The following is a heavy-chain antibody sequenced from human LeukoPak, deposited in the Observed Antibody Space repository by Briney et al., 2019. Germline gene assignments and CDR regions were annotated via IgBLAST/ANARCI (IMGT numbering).Heavy chain of an antibody. CDR1: GGSFSGYY. V-gene: IGHV4-34*01. CDR3: ARGRIVGARNFDY. D-gene: IGHD1-26*01. Sequence: SETLSLTCAVYGGSFSGYYWSWIRQPPGKGLEWIGGINHSGSTNYNPSLKSRVTISVDTSKNQFSLKLSSVTAADTAVYYCARGRIVGARNFDYWGQGTLVTVSS. CDR2: INHSGST. J-gene: IGHJ4*02.